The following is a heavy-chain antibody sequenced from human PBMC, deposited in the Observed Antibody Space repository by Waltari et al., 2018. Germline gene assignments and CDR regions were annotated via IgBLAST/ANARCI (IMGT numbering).Heavy chain of an antibody. J-gene: IGHJ4*02. D-gene: IGHD4-17*01. CDR2: INGDGSST. CDR1: GFTFSSHW. CDR3: SRDLQHGDFGRGRDY. Sequence: EVQLEESGGGLVQPGGSLRLSCAASGFTFSSHWIHWVRQAPGKGLVGVSRINGDGSSTSDADSVKGRFTISRDNAKNTLYLQMNSLRAEDTAVYYCSRDLQHGDFGRGRDYWGQGTLVTVSS. V-gene: IGHV3-74*01.